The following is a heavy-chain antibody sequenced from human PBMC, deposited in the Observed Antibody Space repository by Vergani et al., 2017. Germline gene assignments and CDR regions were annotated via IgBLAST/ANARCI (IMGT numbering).Heavy chain of an antibody. V-gene: IGHV1-24*01. J-gene: IGHJ4*02. D-gene: IGHD3-22*01. CDR2: FDPEHGEV. CDR1: GYSLTELT. CDR3: AIETDYYDSSGYYLDD. Sequence: QVQLVQSGSEVRKPGASVKVSCQVSGYSLTELTIHWVRQAPGKGLEWMGGFDPEHGEVTFAHHIQGRVTMTEDRSTDTAYMELSSLRPEDTALYYCAIETDYYDSSGYYLDDWGQGTLVTVSS.